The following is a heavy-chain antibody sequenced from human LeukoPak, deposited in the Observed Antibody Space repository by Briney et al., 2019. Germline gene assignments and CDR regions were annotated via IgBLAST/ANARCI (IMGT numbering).Heavy chain of an antibody. CDR3: AKNLIVGYDILTGPEAFDI. V-gene: IGHV3-23*01. J-gene: IGHJ3*02. D-gene: IGHD3-9*01. CDR1: GFTFSSYG. Sequence: GGSLRLSCAASGFTFSSYGMSWVRQAPGKGLEWVSAISGSGGSTYYADSVKGRFTISRDNSKNTLYLQMNSLRAEDTAVYYCAKNLIVGYDILTGPEAFDIWGQGTMVTVSP. CDR2: ISGSGGST.